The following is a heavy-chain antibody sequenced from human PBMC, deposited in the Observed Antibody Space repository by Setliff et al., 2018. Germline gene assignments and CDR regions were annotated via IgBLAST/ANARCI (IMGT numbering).Heavy chain of an antibody. CDR1: GGTFSSYG. CDR3: AREVLSTVVAWDY. CDR2: INPIFGTT. Sequence: GASVKVSCKASGGTFSSYGISWVRQAPGQGLEWMGGINPIFGTTTFAQKFQGRVTITRDTSNSTDYMDLSRLTSDDTAVYYCAREVLSTVVAWDYWGQGTLVTVSS. J-gene: IGHJ4*02. D-gene: IGHD4-17*01. V-gene: IGHV1-69*05.